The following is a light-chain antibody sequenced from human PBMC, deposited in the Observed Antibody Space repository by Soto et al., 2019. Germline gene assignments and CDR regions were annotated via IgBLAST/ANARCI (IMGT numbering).Light chain of an antibody. Sequence: EIVLTQSPPTLSLSPGERATLSCRASQSVSSYLAWYQQKPGQAPRLLIYDASNRATGIPARFSGSGSGTDFTLTISSLEPEDFAGYYWQQRSNWPRTFGQGTEVEI. CDR3: QQRSNWPRT. CDR1: QSVSSY. V-gene: IGKV3-11*01. CDR2: DAS. J-gene: IGKJ1*01.